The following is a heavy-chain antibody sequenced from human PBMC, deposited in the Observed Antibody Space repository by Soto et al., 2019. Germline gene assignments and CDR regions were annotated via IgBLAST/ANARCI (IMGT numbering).Heavy chain of an antibody. J-gene: IGHJ6*02. CDR1: GGSFSGYY. V-gene: IGHV4-34*01. CDR3: ARARLAARPHYYYYYGMDV. D-gene: IGHD6-6*01. Sequence: LSLTCAVYGGSFSGYYWSWIRQPPGKGLEWIGEINHSGSTNYNPSLKSRVTISVDTSKNQFSLKLSSVTAADTAVYYCARARLAARPHYYYYYGMDVWGQGTTVTVSS. CDR2: INHSGST.